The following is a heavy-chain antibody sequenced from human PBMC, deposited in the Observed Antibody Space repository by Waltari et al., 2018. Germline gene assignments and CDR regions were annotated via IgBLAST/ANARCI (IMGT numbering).Heavy chain of an antibody. CDR1: GYTFTGYY. Sequence: QVQLVQSGAEVKKPGASVKVSCTASGYTFTGYYMPWVRQAPGQGLEWMGWINPNSGGTNYAQKFQGWVTMTRDTSISTAYMELSRLRSDDTAVYYCARNRAGYYGMDVWGQGTTVTVSS. V-gene: IGHV1-2*04. CDR2: INPNSGGT. CDR3: ARNRAGYYGMDV. J-gene: IGHJ6*02.